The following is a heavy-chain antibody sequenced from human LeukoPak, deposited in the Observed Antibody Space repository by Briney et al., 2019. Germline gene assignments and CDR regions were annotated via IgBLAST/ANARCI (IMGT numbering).Heavy chain of an antibody. CDR2: LWYDGSNR. J-gene: IGHJ4*02. V-gene: IGHV3-33*01. Sequence: GGPLTLSCAASGLPLNRYDMHWLRQAPGKALEWVGFLWYDGSNRVYADCEKGRFTIYIDNFKVTPYLQMDSRRAEGAAVYYCVSEYYGDHIHFDYWVQGTVVTVSS. CDR3: VSEYYGDHIHFDY. D-gene: IGHD4-17*01. CDR1: GLPLNRYD.